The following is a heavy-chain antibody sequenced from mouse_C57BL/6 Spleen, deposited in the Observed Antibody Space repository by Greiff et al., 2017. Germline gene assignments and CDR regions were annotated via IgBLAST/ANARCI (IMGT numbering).Heavy chain of an antibody. CDR1: GYAFSSSW. CDR2: IYPGDGDI. J-gene: IGHJ3*01. D-gene: IGHD1-1*01. CDR3: VLITTVEFAY. Sequence: QVQLQQSGPELVKPGASVKISCKASGYAFSSSWMNWVKQRPGKGLEWIGRIYPGDGDINYNGKFKGKATLTADKSSSTAYMQLSSLTSEDSAVYFCVLITTVEFAYWGQGTLVTVSA. V-gene: IGHV1-82*01.